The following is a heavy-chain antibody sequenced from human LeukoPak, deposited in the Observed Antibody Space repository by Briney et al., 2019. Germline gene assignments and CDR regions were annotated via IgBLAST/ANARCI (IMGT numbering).Heavy chain of an antibody. V-gene: IGHV3-21*01. CDR1: GFTFNDYT. D-gene: IGHD6-13*01. Sequence: GGSLRLSCAASGFTFNDYTMSWVRQAPGKGLEWISPISNLRTYIYYADSVKGRFTLSRDNAKNSVYLQMNSLRAEDTAVYYCTKVGVGSSSREDLFDYWGQGTPVTVSS. CDR2: ISNLRTYI. J-gene: IGHJ4*02. CDR3: TKVGVGSSSREDLFDY.